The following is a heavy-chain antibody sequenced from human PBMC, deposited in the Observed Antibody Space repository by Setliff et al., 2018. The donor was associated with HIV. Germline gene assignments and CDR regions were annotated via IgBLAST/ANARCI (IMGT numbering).Heavy chain of an antibody. CDR1: GGTFSTYA. CDR2: IIPIFGTA. D-gene: IGHD2-21*01. V-gene: IGHV1-69*13. J-gene: IGHJ4*02. Sequence: ASVKVSCKASGGTFSTYAISWVRQAPGQGLEWMGGIIPIFGTANYDQRFQGRVTITADETTSTAYMELSSPRSEDTAVYFCARDPVSDNSATPYYFDYWGQGTLVTVSS. CDR3: ARDPVSDNSATPYYFDY.